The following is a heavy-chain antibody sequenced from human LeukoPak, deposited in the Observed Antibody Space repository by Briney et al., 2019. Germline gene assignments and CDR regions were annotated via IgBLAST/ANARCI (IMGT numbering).Heavy chain of an antibody. Sequence: SETLSLTCAVSGASISSSNWWSWVRQHPGKGLEWIGEIYHSGSTNYSPSLKSRVTISVDTSKNQFSLKLSSVTAADTAVYYCARSSGWFPNFAIGAFDIWGQGTMVTVSS. D-gene: IGHD6-19*01. V-gene: IGHV4-4*02. J-gene: IGHJ3*02. CDR2: IYHSGST. CDR1: GASISSSNW. CDR3: ARSSGWFPNFAIGAFDI.